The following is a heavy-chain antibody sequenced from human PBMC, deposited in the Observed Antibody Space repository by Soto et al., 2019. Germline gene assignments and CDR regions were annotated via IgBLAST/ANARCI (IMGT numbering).Heavy chain of an antibody. V-gene: IGHV6-1*01. Sequence: QIQLQQSGPGLVKPSQTLSLTCAISGDSVSSNSAVWNWIRQSPSRGLEWLGRTYYRSKWHSDYAVPIKSRXXIXPXXSKNQFSLPLTSVTPEDTAVYYCARAGTYAGTGGVWGQGTLVTVCS. D-gene: IGHD3-16*01. CDR3: ARAGTYAGTGGV. CDR2: TYYRSKWHS. J-gene: IGHJ4*02. CDR1: GDSVSSNSAV.